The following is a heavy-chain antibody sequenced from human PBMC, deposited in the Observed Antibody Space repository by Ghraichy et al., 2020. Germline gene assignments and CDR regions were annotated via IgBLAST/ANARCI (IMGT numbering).Heavy chain of an antibody. V-gene: IGHV3-21*01. D-gene: IGHD3-10*01. CDR3: ARDPGYGSGSYEGYYFDY. CDR2: ISSSSSYI. CDR1: GFTFSSYS. Sequence: GGSLRLSCAASGFTFSSYSMNWVRQAPGKGLEWVSSISSSSSYIYYADSVKGRFTISRDNAKNSLYLQMNSLRAEDTAVYYCARDPGYGSGSYEGYYFDYWGQGTLVTVSS. J-gene: IGHJ4*02.